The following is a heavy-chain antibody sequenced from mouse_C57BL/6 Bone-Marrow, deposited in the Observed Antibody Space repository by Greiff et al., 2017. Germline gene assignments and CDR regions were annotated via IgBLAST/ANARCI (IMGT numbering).Heavy chain of an antibody. V-gene: IGHV1-7*01. J-gene: IGHJ4*01. CDR1: GYTFTSYW. Sequence: QVQLQQSGAELAKPGASVKLSCKASGYTFTSYWMHWVKQRPGQGLEWIGYINPSSGYTKYNQKFKDKATLTADKSSSTAYMQLSSLTYEDSAVYYCLGYDGDYAMDCWGQRTSVTVSS. D-gene: IGHD2-2*01. CDR2: INPSSGYT. CDR3: LGYDGDYAMDC.